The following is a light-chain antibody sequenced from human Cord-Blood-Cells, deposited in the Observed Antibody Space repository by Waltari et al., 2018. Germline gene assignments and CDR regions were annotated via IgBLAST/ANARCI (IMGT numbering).Light chain of an antibody. CDR1: SSDVGGYKS. CDR3: SSYAGSNNLV. V-gene: IGLV2-8*01. J-gene: IGLJ3*02. Sequence: QSALTQPPSASGSPGQSVTISCTGTSSDVGGYKSVSWYQQHPGKAPKLMVYAVSKRPSGVPDRFSGSKSGNTASLTVSGLQAEGEADYYCSSYAGSNNLVFGGGTKLTVL. CDR2: AVS.